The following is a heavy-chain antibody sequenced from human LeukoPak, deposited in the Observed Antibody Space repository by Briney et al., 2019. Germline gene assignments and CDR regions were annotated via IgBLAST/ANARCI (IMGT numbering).Heavy chain of an antibody. V-gene: IGHV3-64*01. CDR2: ISSNGGST. CDR3: ARETRRGDAFDI. CDR1: GFXFSNYA. J-gene: IGHJ3*02. Sequence: GGSLRLSCAASGFXFSNYAIHWVRQAPGKRLEYVSDISSNGGSTYYANSVKGRFTISRDKSKNTVYLKMGSLRAEDMAVYYCARETRRGDAFDIWGQGTMVTVSS. D-gene: IGHD3-16*01.